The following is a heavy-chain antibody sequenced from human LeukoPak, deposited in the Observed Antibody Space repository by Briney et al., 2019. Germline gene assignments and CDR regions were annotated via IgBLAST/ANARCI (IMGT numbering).Heavy chain of an antibody. D-gene: IGHD3-10*01. CDR1: GGTFSSYA. CDR2: IIPIFGTA. V-gene: IGHV1-69*05. CDR3: ARDDLPYYGSGRSFDY. J-gene: IGHJ4*02. Sequence: SVKVSCKASGGTFSSYAINWVRQAPGQGLEWMGGIIPIFGTANYAQKFQGRVTITTDESTSTAYMELSSLRSEDTAVYYCARDDLPYYGSGRSFDYWGQGTLVTVSS.